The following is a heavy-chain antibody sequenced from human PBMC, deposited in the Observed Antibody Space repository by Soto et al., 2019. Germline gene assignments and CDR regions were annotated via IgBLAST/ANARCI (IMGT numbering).Heavy chain of an antibody. CDR2: IYFGGNT. Sequence: SETRSLSCAVSGVSISSNYFWGWIRQPPGRGLEWVGSIYFGGNTYYNPSLKSRVTISADLSKNQFSLELHSVTAADTAVYYCSTTIYSGRWSRDIWAQGNLVTVSS. D-gene: IGHD6-13*01. V-gene: IGHV4-39*01. J-gene: IGHJ1*01. CDR3: STTIYSGRWSRDI. CDR1: GVSISSNYF.